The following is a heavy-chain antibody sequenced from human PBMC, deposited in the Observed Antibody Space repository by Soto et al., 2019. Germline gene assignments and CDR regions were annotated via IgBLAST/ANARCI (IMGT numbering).Heavy chain of an antibody. CDR1: GGSISSDGNY. J-gene: IGHJ5*02. CDR2: IFYTGST. CDR3: ARASTFNWDSNRFDP. Sequence: QVQLQESGPGRVKLSQTLYLTCTVSGGSISSDGNYWSWIRHHPGKGPEWIGYIFYTGSTYYNPSLKSRVTISVDTSKNQFSLKLSSVTAADTAVYYCARASTFNWDSNRFDPWGQGTLVTVSS. V-gene: IGHV4-31*03. D-gene: IGHD1-7*01.